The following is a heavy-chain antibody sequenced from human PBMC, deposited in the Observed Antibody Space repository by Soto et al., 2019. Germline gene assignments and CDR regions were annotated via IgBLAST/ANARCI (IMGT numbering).Heavy chain of an antibody. V-gene: IGHV1-8*01. CDR3: ARGRNALIFGVVTGRPYFDY. Sequence: ASVKVSCKASGYTFTSYDINWVRQATGQGLEWMGWMNPNSGNTGYAQKFQGRVTMTRNTSISTAYMELSSLRSEDTAVYYCARGRNALIFGVVTGRPYFDYWGQGTLVTASS. D-gene: IGHD3-3*01. CDR1: GYTFTSYD. CDR2: MNPNSGNT. J-gene: IGHJ4*02.